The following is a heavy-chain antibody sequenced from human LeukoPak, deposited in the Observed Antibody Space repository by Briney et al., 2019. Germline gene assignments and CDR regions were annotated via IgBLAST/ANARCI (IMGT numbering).Heavy chain of an antibody. V-gene: IGHV4-4*07. CDR3: ARVVVDSSSWYSYYYMDV. CDR2: IYTGGST. CDR1: GGSISSYY. Sequence: TSSETLSLTCTVSGGSISSYYWSWIRQPAGKGLEWIGRIYTGGSTNYNPSLKSRVTMSVDTSKNQFSLKLSSVTAADTAVYYCARVVVDSSSWYSYYYMDVWGKGTTVTVSS. D-gene: IGHD6-13*01. J-gene: IGHJ6*03.